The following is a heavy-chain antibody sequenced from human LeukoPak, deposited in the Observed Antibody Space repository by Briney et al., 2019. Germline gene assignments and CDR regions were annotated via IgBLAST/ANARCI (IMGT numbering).Heavy chain of an antibody. J-gene: IGHJ4*02. V-gene: IGHV4-59*01. Sequence: SETPSLTCTVSGGSISSYYWSWIRQPPGKGLEWIGYIYYSGSTNYNPSLKSRVTISVDTSKNQFSLKLSSVTAADTAVYYCARAAGKLRGYFDYWGQGTLVTVSS. D-gene: IGHD4-17*01. CDR2: IYYSGST. CDR1: GGSISSYY. CDR3: ARAAGKLRGYFDY.